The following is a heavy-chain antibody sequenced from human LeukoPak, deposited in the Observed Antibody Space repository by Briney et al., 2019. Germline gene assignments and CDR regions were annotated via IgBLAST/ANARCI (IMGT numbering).Heavy chain of an antibody. CDR2: INHSGST. CDR3: ARALRGIAARLYPY. CDR1: GGSFSGYY. J-gene: IGHJ4*02. V-gene: IGHV4-34*01. Sequence: PETLSLTCAVYGGSFSGYYWSWIRQPPGKGLEWIGEINHSGSTNYNPSLKSRVTISVDTSKNQFSLKLSSVTAADTAVYYCARALRGIAARLYPYWGQGTLVTVSS. D-gene: IGHD6-6*01.